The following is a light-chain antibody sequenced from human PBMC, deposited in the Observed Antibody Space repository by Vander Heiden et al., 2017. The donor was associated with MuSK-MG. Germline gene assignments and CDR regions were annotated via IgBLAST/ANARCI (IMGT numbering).Light chain of an antibody. Sequence: QSVLTRPPSAPGTPGQRVTISCSGSSSNIGSNTVNWYQQLPGTAPKLLIYSNNQRPSGVPDRFSGSKSGTSASLAISGLQSEDEADYYCAAWDDSLNGWVFGGGTKLTVL. CDR2: SNN. J-gene: IGLJ3*02. CDR1: SSNIGSNT. CDR3: AAWDDSLNGWV. V-gene: IGLV1-44*01.